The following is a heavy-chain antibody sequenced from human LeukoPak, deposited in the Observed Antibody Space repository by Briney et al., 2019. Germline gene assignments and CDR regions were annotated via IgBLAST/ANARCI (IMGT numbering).Heavy chain of an antibody. V-gene: IGHV3-48*03. CDR1: GFTFSSYE. J-gene: IGHJ4*02. CDR2: ISSSGSTI. D-gene: IGHD7-27*01. CDR3: ARVPGDHNYFDY. Sequence: PGGSLRLSCAASGFTFSSYEMNWVRQAPGKGLEWVSYISSSGSTIYYVDSVKGRFTISRDNSKNTLYLQMNSLRAEDTAVYYCARVPGDHNYFDYWGQGTVVTVSS.